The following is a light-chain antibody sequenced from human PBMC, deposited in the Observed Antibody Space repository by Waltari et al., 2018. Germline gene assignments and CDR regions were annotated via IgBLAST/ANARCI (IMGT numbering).Light chain of an antibody. CDR3: FGLT. Sequence: DIQLTQSPSSLSASVGHRVTITCRASQDISNYLAWYQQKPGKVPKLLIYVASVLQSGVPSRFSGSGSGTEFTLTISSLQPDDVATYYCFGLTFGGGTKVDIK. CDR2: VAS. V-gene: IGKV1-27*01. J-gene: IGKJ4*01. CDR1: QDISNY.